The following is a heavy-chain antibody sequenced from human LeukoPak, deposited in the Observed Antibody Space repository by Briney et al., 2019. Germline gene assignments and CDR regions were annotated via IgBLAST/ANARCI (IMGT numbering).Heavy chain of an antibody. Sequence: PGGSLRLSCAASGFTFSRYWMHWVRQAPGKGLVWVSCIKSDGSSTSTADSAKGRFTISRDNAKNTVYLQMNSLRAEDTAVYYCARARELNPNDYWGQGTLVTVSS. D-gene: IGHD1-1*01. J-gene: IGHJ4*02. CDR2: IKSDGSST. CDR1: GFTFSRYW. V-gene: IGHV3-74*01. CDR3: ARARELNPNDY.